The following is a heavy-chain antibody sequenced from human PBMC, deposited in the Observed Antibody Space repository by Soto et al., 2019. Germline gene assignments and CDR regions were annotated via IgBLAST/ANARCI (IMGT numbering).Heavy chain of an antibody. CDR3: ARGTWGPNY. J-gene: IGHJ4*02. D-gene: IGHD3-16*01. CDR2: IKPDGGEK. Sequence: EVPLVESGGGLVQPGGSLRLSCAASGFTFSYHWMSWVRQAPGKGLEWVASIKPDGGEKYYVDSVKGRFTISRDSAKNSLYLQMNSLRAEDTAVYYCARGTWGPNYWGQGTLVSVSS. V-gene: IGHV3-7*01. CDR1: GFTFSYHW.